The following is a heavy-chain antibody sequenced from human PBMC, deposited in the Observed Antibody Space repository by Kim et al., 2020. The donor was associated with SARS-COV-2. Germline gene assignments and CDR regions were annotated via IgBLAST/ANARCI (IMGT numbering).Heavy chain of an antibody. J-gene: IGHJ6*03. Sequence: SETLSLTCTVSGGSLSSSSYYWIWMRQPPGKGLEWIGTAYYIGNTYYNPSRKSPVTISADTSKNQFSLKTGSVTAADTAVYYCARHQRYGSGWYVAFYYYCMDVWGKGTTVTVSS. CDR2: AYYIGNT. CDR1: GGSLSSSSYY. V-gene: IGHV4-39*01. CDR3: ARHQRYGSGWYVAFYYYCMDV. D-gene: IGHD6-19*01.